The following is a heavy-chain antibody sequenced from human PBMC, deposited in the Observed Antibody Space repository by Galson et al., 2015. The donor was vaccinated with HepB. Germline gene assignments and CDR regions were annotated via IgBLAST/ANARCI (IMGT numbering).Heavy chain of an antibody. D-gene: IGHD1-14*01. J-gene: IGHJ3*02. CDR3: ATGAARNVFHI. CDR2: VDPEDAET. Sequence: VKVSCKVSGYTFIDSFTDYYIHWVHQAPGKGLKWMGLVDPEDAETIYAEDFQDRITITADTSTDTAYMEMSSLRSEDTAVYYCATGAARNVFHIWGQGTMVSVSS. V-gene: IGHV1-69-2*01. CDR1: GYTFIDSFTDYY.